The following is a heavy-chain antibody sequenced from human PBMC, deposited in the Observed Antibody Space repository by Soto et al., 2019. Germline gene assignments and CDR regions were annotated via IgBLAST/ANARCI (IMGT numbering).Heavy chain of an antibody. D-gene: IGHD2-2*01. J-gene: IGHJ4*02. CDR1: GCDFSSYG. CDR2: ISASNGNR. Sequence: QVQLVQSGAEVKKPGASVKVSCKASGCDFSSYGISWVRQAPGQGLEWMGWISASNGNRDYAQQFQGRVTMTSDTSRTTAYMELRSLRSDDTAVYYCVRDPQRNDYWGQGTLVNVSS. V-gene: IGHV1-18*04. CDR3: VRDPQRNDY.